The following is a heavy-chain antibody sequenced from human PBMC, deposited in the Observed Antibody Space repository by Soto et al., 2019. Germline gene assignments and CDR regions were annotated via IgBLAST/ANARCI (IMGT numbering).Heavy chain of an antibody. J-gene: IGHJ6*02. V-gene: IGHV4-59*01. CDR2: IYYSGST. CDR1: GDSFRNYY. Sequence: TLSLTCSVSGDSFRNYYWSWIRQPPGKGLEWIGYIYYSGSTNYNPSLKSRVTISVDTSKNQFSLKLSSVTAADTAVYYCARDRRPLYYDFWCGYVPGYYYYGMDFWGQGTTVPVSS. CDR3: ARDRRPLYYDFWCGYVPGYYYYGMDF. D-gene: IGHD3-3*01.